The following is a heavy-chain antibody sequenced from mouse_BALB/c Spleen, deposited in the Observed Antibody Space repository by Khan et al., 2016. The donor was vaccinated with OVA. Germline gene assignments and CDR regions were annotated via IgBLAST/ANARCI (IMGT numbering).Heavy chain of an antibody. Sequence: EVQLQESGPGLVKPSQSLSLTCTVTGYSITSGYGWNWIRQFPGNILEWMGYISYIGSTNYNPSLKSRISITRDTSKNQFFLQLNSVTTEETATYGCARAARIKYWGQGTTLTVSA. CDR1: GYSITSGYG. CDR3: ARAARIKY. J-gene: IGHJ2*01. CDR2: ISYIGST. V-gene: IGHV3-2*02. D-gene: IGHD1-2*01.